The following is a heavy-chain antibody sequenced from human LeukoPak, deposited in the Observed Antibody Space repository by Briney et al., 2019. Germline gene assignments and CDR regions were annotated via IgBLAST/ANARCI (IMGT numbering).Heavy chain of an antibody. V-gene: IGHV4-31*03. CDR2: IYYSGIT. CDR1: GGSISNDGYY. Sequence: SQTLSLTCTDSGGSISNDGYYWSWIRQHPGKGLEWIGYIYYSGITYYNPSLKSRVTISVDTSKNQFSLKLSSVTAADTALYYCARYSGTKRDFDYWGQGTLVTVSS. D-gene: IGHD5-12*01. J-gene: IGHJ4*02. CDR3: ARYSGTKRDFDY.